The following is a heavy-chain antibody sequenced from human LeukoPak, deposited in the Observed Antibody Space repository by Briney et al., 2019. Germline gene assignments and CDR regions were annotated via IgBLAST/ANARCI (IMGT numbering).Heavy chain of an antibody. CDR2: IRYDGSNK. V-gene: IGHV3-30*02. CDR3: AKDLPPIFGVVDNWFDP. D-gene: IGHD3-3*01. J-gene: IGHJ5*02. Sequence: PGGSLRLSCAASGFTFSSYGMHWVRQAPGKGLEWVAFIRYDGSNKYYADSVKGRFTISRDNSKNTLYLQMNSLRAEDTAVYYCAKDLPPIFGVVDNWFDPWGRGTLVTVSS. CDR1: GFTFSSYG.